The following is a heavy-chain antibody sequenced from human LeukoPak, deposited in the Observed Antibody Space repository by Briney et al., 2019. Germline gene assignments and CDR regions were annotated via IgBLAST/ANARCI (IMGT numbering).Heavy chain of an antibody. V-gene: IGHV1-69*13. CDR1: GGTFSSYA. CDR2: IIPIFGTA. CDR3: ARSRGGTDIVVVPALYYYYMDV. J-gene: IGHJ6*03. Sequence: SVKVSCKASGGTFSSYAISWLRQAPGQGLEWMGGIIPIFGTANYAQKFQGRVTITADESTSTAYMELSSLRSEDTAVYYCARSRGGTDIVVVPALYYYYMDVWGKGTTVTVSS. D-gene: IGHD2-2*01.